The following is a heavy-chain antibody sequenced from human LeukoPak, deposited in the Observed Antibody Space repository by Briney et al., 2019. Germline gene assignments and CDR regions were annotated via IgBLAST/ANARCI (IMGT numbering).Heavy chain of an antibody. CDR2: INQDGTEK. CDR1: GFTFSTYW. V-gene: IGHV3-7*04. CDR3: ERNMGDC. J-gene: IGHJ4*02. D-gene: IGHD2/OR15-2a*01. Sequence: GGSLRLSCAASGFTFSTYWMTWVRQAPGKGLEWVANINQDGTEKNYVDSVKGRFTISRDNAKNSLYLQMNSLRAEDTAVYYCERNMGDCWGQGTLVTVSS.